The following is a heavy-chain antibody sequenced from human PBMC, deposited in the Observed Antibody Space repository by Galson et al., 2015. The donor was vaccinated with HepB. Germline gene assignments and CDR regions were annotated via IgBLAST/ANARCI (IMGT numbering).Heavy chain of an antibody. CDR3: AREGIAASANPVDY. Sequence: SVKVSCKASGGTFSTHAMSWVRQAPGQGLEWMGGITPLFGTAKYAQKFQGRVTITADGSTSTVYMELTSLRLEDTAVYYCAREGIAASANPVDYWGQGTLVTVSS. V-gene: IGHV1-69*13. CDR1: GGTFSTHA. D-gene: IGHD6-13*01. J-gene: IGHJ4*02. CDR2: ITPLFGTA.